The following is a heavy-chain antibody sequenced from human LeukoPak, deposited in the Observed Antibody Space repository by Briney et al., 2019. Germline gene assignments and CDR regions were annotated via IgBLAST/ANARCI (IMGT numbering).Heavy chain of an antibody. CDR3: ARARDIVVVPAAIRVGDNFDY. Sequence: PGGSLRLSCAASGFTFSSYWMTWVRQAPGKGLEWVANIGEDGSEKYYVDSVKGRFTISRDNANNSLYLQVNSLRAEDTAVYYCARARDIVVVPAAIRVGDNFDYWGQGTLVTVSS. V-gene: IGHV3-7*01. CDR1: GFTFSSYW. CDR2: IGEDGSEK. D-gene: IGHD2-2*02. J-gene: IGHJ4*02.